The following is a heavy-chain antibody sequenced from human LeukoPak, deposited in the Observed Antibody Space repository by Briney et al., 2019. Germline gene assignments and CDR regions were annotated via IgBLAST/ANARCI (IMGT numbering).Heavy chain of an antibody. CDR3: ARGKGYSSSPPPF. J-gene: IGHJ4*02. CDR2: INPNSGGT. CDR1: GYTFTGYY. V-gene: IGHV1-2*02. Sequence: ASVKVSCKASGYTFTGYYMHWVRQASGQGLEWMGWINPNSGGTNYAQKFQGRVTMTRDTSISTAYMELSRLRSDDTAVYYCARGKGYSSSPPPFWGQGTLVTVSS. D-gene: IGHD6-13*01.